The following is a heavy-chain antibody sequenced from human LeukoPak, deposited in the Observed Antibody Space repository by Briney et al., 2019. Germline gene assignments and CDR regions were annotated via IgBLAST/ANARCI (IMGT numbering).Heavy chain of an antibody. CDR3: ATLPIAGHRNFDY. CDR2: IYPGDSDT. Sequence: GESLQISCQGSGYSFTSYWIGWVRQLPGKGLEWMGIIYPGDSDTRYSPSFQGQVTISADKSISTAYLQWSSLKASDTAMYYCATLPIAGHRNFDYWGQGTLVTVSS. CDR1: GYSFTSYW. J-gene: IGHJ4*02. V-gene: IGHV5-51*01. D-gene: IGHD6-13*01.